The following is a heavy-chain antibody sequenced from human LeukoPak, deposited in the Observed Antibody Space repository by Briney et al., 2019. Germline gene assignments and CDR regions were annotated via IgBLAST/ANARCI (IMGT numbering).Heavy chain of an antibody. CDR1: GYTFTSYD. J-gene: IGHJ4*02. CDR2: MNPNSGNT. CDR3: ARGFSATTTRDY. Sequence: GASVKVSCKASGYTFTSYDINWVRQATGRGLEWMGLMNPNSGNTVYAQRFQGRVTMTRSTSISTAYMELSNLRSDDTAVYFCARGFSATTTRDYWGQETLVTVS. V-gene: IGHV1-8*01. D-gene: IGHD4-17*01.